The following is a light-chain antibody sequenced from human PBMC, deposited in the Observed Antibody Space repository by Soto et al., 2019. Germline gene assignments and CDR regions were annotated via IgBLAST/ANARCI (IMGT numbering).Light chain of an antibody. CDR3: QQYGSSPYT. CDR2: GAS. V-gene: IGKV3-20*01. Sequence: EIVLTQSPGTLSLSPGERATLSCRASQSVSSSYLAWYQQKPGQAPRLLIYGASRRATGIPDRFSGSGSGTDFTLTISRLEPEDFAGYYCQQYGSSPYTFGQGTKLEIK. J-gene: IGKJ2*01. CDR1: QSVSSSY.